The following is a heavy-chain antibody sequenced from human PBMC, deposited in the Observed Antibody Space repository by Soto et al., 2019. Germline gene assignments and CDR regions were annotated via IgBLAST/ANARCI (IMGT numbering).Heavy chain of an antibody. CDR2: ISGNGDTT. V-gene: IGHV3-23*01. CDR3: ARDPVRGLVIAFDI. CDR1: GFTFNNYG. D-gene: IGHD2-2*01. Sequence: EAQLLASGGGLVQPGGSLRLSCVASGFTFNNYGMSWVRQAPGKGLEWVSSISGNGDTTYYAASVKGRFTISRDNSKDMLYVYMNSLRAEDTAVYYCARDPVRGLVIAFDIWGRGTVLTVSS. J-gene: IGHJ3*02.